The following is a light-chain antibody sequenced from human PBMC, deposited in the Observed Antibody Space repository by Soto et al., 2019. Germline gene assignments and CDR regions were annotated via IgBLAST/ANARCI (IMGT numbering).Light chain of an antibody. CDR1: SSDVGGYNY. J-gene: IGLJ2*01. CDR3: CSYAGTYNHVV. CDR2: DVN. V-gene: IGLV2-11*01. Sequence: QSALTQPRSVSGSPGQSVTISCTGASSDVGGYNYVSWYQQHPGKAPKVMIYDVNKRPSGVPDRFSGSKSGNTASLTISGLQAEDEADYYCCSYAGTYNHVVFGGGTKLTFL.